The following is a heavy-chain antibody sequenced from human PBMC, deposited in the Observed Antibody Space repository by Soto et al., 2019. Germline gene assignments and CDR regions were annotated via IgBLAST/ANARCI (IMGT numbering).Heavy chain of an antibody. Sequence: SDTLSLTCAVYGGSFSVYYWSWIRQPPGKGLEWIGEINHSGSTNYNPSLKSRVTISVDTSKNQFSLKLSSVTAADTAVYYCARRLRGRDGYNRYFDYWGQGTLVTVS. CDR1: GGSFSVYY. D-gene: IGHD3-10*01. J-gene: IGHJ4*02. CDR2: INHSGST. CDR3: ARRLRGRDGYNRYFDY. V-gene: IGHV4-34*01.